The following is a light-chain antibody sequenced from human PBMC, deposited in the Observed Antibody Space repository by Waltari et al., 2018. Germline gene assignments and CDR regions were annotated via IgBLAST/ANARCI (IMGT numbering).Light chain of an antibody. CDR1: PGIVNS. CDR2: SAS. CDR3: QKYNAAPLI. Sequence: IQMTQSPSSLSASVGDRVTITCRARPGIVNSLAWYQQKPGKVPRLLISSASTLQSGVPSRFSGSGSGTEFTLTSAGLQPEDVATYYCQKYNAAPLIFGGGTKVEIK. J-gene: IGKJ4*01. V-gene: IGKV1-27*01.